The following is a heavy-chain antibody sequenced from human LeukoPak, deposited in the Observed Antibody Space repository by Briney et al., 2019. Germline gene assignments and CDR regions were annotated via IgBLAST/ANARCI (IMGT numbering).Heavy chain of an antibody. V-gene: IGHV4-59*12. J-gene: IGHJ6*02. CDR2: IYYSGST. CDR1: GGSISSYY. Sequence: SETLSLTCTVSGGSISSYYWSWIRQPPGKGLEWIGYIYYSGSTNYNPSLKSRVTISVDTSKNQFSLKLSSVTAADTAVYYCARFRRVVRGVITLGSYYYYGMDVWGQGTTVTVSS. CDR3: ARFRRVVRGVITLGSYYYYGMDV. D-gene: IGHD3-10*01.